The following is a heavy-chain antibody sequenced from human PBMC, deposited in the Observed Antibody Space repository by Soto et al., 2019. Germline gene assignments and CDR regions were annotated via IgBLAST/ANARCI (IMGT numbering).Heavy chain of an antibody. CDR1: GFTFSSYA. CDR3: AGHYYGSGSLPGY. J-gene: IGHJ4*02. Sequence: EVQLLESGGGLVQPGGSLRLSCAASGFTFSSYAMSWVRQAPGKGLEWVSAFSGTSVSTYYADSVKGRFTISRDNSKNTLYLQRNSLRAEDTAVYYCAGHYYGSGSLPGYWGQGTLVTVSS. D-gene: IGHD3-10*01. V-gene: IGHV3-23*01. CDR2: FSGTSVST.